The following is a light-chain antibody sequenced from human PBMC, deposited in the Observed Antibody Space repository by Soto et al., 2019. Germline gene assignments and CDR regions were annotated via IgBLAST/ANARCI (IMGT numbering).Light chain of an antibody. J-gene: IGKJ3*01. CDR1: QSVSSSY. Sequence: ESVLTQSPGTLSMSPGERATLSCRASQSVSSSYSAWYQQKPGQAPRLLIYGASSRATGIPDRFSGSGSGTDFTLTISRLEPEDFAVYDCPQYGSSPFTFGPGTKVDIK. CDR3: PQYGSSPFT. CDR2: GAS. V-gene: IGKV3-20*01.